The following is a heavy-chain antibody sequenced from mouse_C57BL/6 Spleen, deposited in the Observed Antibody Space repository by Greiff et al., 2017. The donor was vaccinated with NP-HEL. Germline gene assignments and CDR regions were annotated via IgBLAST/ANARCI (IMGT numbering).Heavy chain of an antibody. CDR3: ARDGITTVPSFDY. V-gene: IGHV1-85*01. Sequence: VQLQQSGPELVKPGASVKLSCKASGYTFTSYDINWVKQRPGQGLEWIGWIYPRDGSTKYNEKFKGKATLTVDTSSSTAYMELHSLTSADSAVYFCARDGITTVPSFDYWGQGTTLTVSS. D-gene: IGHD1-1*01. CDR2: IYPRDGST. J-gene: IGHJ2*01. CDR1: GYTFTSYD.